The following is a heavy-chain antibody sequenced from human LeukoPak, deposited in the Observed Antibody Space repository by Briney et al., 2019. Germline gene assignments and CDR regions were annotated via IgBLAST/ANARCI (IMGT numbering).Heavy chain of an antibody. CDR1: GGSISSYY. Sequence: SETLSLTCTVSGGSISSYYWSWIRQPAGKGLEWIGRIYTSGSTNYNPSLKSRVSMSVDTSKNQFSLKLSSVTAADTAVYYCARDWFSFGSGNTFDYWGQGTLVTVSS. J-gene: IGHJ4*02. D-gene: IGHD6-19*01. CDR3: ARDWFSFGSGNTFDY. V-gene: IGHV4-4*07. CDR2: IYTSGST.